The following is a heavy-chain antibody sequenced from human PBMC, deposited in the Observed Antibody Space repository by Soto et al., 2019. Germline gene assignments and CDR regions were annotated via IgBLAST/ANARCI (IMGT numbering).Heavy chain of an antibody. CDR3: AKGLSGDYPFDY. CDR2: ISGSGGST. Sequence: PGGSLRLSCAASEFTFSSFSMSWVRQAPGKGLEWVSSISGSGGSTYYADSVKGRFTISRDNFKSTLYVQMNSLRAEDTAVYYCAKGLSGDYPFDYWGQGTLVTVS. V-gene: IGHV3-23*01. CDR1: EFTFSSFS. J-gene: IGHJ4*02. D-gene: IGHD3-10*01.